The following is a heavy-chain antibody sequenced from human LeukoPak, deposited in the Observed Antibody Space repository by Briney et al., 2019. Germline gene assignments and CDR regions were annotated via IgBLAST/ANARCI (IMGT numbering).Heavy chain of an antibody. V-gene: IGHV4-59*01. CDR1: GGSISRYY. CDR2: IYYSGTT. CDR3: ARDSCYWYFYL. J-gene: IGHJ2*01. Sequence: SETLSLTCTVSGGSISRYYRSWIRQPPGKGQEWVGYIYYSGTTNYNSSLKRGVNISVDKCKKKFSRKLSSVTAADTAVYYCARDSCYWYFYLWGRGTLVTVSS.